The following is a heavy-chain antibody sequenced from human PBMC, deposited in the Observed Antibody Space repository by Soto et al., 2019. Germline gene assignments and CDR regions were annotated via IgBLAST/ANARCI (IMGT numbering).Heavy chain of an antibody. CDR1: GGSISSSSYY. D-gene: IGHD3-3*01. J-gene: IGHJ6*02. Sequence: SETLSLTCTVSGGSISSSSYYWGWIRQPPGKGLEWIGSIYYSGSTYYNPSLKSRVTISVDASKNQFSLKLSSVTAADTAVYYCARGGYDFWSGYYNYYGMDVWGQGTTVTVSS. CDR2: IYYSGST. V-gene: IGHV4-39*01. CDR3: ARGGYDFWSGYYNYYGMDV.